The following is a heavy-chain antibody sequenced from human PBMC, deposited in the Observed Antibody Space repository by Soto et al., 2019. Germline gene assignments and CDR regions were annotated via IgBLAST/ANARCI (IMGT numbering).Heavy chain of an antibody. Sequence: QVQLQESGPGLVKPSETLSLTCTVSGGSISSYYWSWIRQPPGKGLEWIGYIYYSGSTNYNPSLKSRVTISVDTSKNQFSLKLSSVTAADTAVYYCATDYGDYHDAFDIWGQGTMGTVSS. CDR1: GGSISSYY. D-gene: IGHD4-17*01. CDR2: IYYSGST. V-gene: IGHV4-59*01. J-gene: IGHJ3*02. CDR3: ATDYGDYHDAFDI.